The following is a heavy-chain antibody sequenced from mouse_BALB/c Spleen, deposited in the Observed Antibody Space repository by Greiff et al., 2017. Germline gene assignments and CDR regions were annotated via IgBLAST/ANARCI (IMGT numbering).Heavy chain of an antibody. V-gene: IGHV1S34*01. CDR1: GYSFTGYY. CDR2: ISCYNGAT. J-gene: IGHJ2*01. Sequence: LVKTGASVTISCKASGYSFTGYYMHWVKQSHGKSLEWIGYISCYNGATSYNQKFKGKATFTVDTSSSTAYMQFNSLTSEDAAVYYCARRDYDDFDYWGQGTTRTV. D-gene: IGHD2-4*01. CDR3: ARRDYDDFDY.